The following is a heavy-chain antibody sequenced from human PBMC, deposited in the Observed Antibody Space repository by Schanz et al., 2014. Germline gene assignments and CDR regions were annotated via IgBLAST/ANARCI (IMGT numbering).Heavy chain of an antibody. CDR1: GFTFSIYG. Sequence: EEQLVESGGGLVQPGGSLRLSCAASGFTFSIYGMSWVRQAPGKGLEWVANIGYDGSEKYYVDSVKGRFTISRDNSKDTLYLQMSGLTPEDTAVYYCARGPIPIQGVPMDFWGRGTLVTVSS. V-gene: IGHV3-7*04. D-gene: IGHD3-10*01. CDR2: IGYDGSEK. CDR3: ARGPIPIQGVPMDF. J-gene: IGHJ2*01.